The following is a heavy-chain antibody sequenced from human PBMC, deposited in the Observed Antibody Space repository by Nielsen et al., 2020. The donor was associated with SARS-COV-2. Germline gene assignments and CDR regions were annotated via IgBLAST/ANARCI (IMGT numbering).Heavy chain of an antibody. V-gene: IGHV3-23*01. J-gene: IGHJ6*02. CDR1: GFTFSSDA. Sequence: GESLKISCAASGFTFSSDAMSWIRQAPGKGLEWVSAISGSGGSTYYADSVKGRFTISRDNSKNKLYLQMNSMRAEDTAVYYCVNSGYDYSGYYYYGMDVWGQGTTVTVSS. D-gene: IGHD5-12*01. CDR2: ISGSGGST. CDR3: VNSGYDYSGYYYYGMDV.